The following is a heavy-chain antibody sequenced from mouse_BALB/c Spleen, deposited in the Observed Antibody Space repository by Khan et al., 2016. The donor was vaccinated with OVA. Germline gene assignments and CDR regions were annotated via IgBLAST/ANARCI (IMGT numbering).Heavy chain of an antibody. CDR3: VRDGAYHRNDGWFAY. Sequence: QVRLQQSGAELARPGASVKMSCKASGYTFTSYTIHWIKERPGQGLEWIGNINPSNGYTNYNQKFKDKATFTTDKSSTTAYLQLSSLTSDDSTVYNCVRDGAYHRNDGWFAYWGQGTLVTVSA. CDR2: INPSNGYT. D-gene: IGHD2-14*01. V-gene: IGHV1-4*01. CDR1: GYTFTSYT. J-gene: IGHJ3*01.